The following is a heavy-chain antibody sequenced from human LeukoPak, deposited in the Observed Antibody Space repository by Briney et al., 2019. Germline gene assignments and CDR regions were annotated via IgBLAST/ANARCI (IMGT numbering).Heavy chain of an antibody. CDR3: AKGGYTYGGRLFDY. CDR1: GFTFVGYV. CDR2: ISGDGGAT. D-gene: IGHD5-18*01. V-gene: IGHV3-43*02. J-gene: IGHJ4*02. Sequence: GGSLRLSCAAWGFTFVGYVMQCVRHAPGKELDWVSFISGDGGATYYADAAKGRFTISRDNGRKSMYLQMNSLRTEDTALYYCAKGGYTYGGRLFDYWGQGTLVTVSS.